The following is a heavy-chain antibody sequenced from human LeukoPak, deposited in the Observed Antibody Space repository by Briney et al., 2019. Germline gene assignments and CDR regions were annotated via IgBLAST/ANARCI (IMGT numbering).Heavy chain of an antibody. Sequence: GGSLRLSCAASGFTFSSYAMHWVRQAPGRGLERVAFIRNDGSNKYYADSVKGRFTISRDNSKNTLYLQMNSLRAEDTAVYYCAGPLGQAMIDNYWGQGTLVTVSS. CDR1: GFTFSSYA. V-gene: IGHV3-30*02. J-gene: IGHJ4*02. D-gene: IGHD3-22*01. CDR3: AGPLGQAMIDNY. CDR2: IRNDGSNK.